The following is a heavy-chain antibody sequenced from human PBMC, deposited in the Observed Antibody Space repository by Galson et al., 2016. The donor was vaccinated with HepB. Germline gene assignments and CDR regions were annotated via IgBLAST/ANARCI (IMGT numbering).Heavy chain of an antibody. CDR3: AKDSSSAL. Sequence: SLRLSCAASGFTFGNYVMSWVRQAPGKGLEWVSSITNIGGNTYYADSVKGRFTISRDNAKNSLFLQMNSLRAEDTAVYYCAKDSSSALWGRGSLVTVSS. D-gene: IGHD6-6*01. CDR2: ITNIGGNT. V-gene: IGHV3-23*01. CDR1: GFTFGNYV. J-gene: IGHJ2*01.